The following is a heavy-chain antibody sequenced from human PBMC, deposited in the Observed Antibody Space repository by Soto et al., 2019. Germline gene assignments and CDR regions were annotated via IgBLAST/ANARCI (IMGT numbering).Heavy chain of an antibody. CDR2: INSDGSRT. Sequence: EVHLVESGGGLVQAGGSLRLSCAASGFTFTDYWTHWVSQAPGKGLVWVSRINSDGSRTTYADSVTGRFTISRDNAKNTLYLQMNSLRVEDTALYYCARETYRGFYFDYWGQGTLVTVSS. CDR3: ARETYRGFYFDY. V-gene: IGHV3-74*03. J-gene: IGHJ4*02. D-gene: IGHD4-4*01. CDR1: GFTFTDYW.